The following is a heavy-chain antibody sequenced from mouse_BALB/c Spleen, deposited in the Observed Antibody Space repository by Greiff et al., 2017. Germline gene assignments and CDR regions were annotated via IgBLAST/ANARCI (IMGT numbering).Heavy chain of an antibody. CDR3: ARDRYDGYYAMDY. CDR2: IWGDGST. D-gene: IGHD2-14*01. CDR1: GFSLTGYG. V-gene: IGHV2-6-7*01. J-gene: IGHJ4*01. Sequence: VKPMESGPGLVAPSQSLSITCTVSGFSLTGYGVNWVRQPPGKGLEWLGMIWGDGSTDYNSALKSRLSISKDNSKSQVFLKMNSLQTDDTARYYCARDRYDGYYAMDYWGQGTSVTVSS.